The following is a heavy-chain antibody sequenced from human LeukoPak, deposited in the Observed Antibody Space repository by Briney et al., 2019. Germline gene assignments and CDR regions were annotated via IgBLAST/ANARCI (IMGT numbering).Heavy chain of an antibody. CDR3: ARDTPTYYYDSSGYYYSDY. J-gene: IGHJ4*02. CDR1: GYTFTGYY. CDR2: INPNSGGT. V-gene: IGHV1-2*02. D-gene: IGHD3-22*01. Sequence: GASVKVSCKASGYTFTGYYMHWVRQAPGQGLEWMGWINPNSGGTNYAQEFQGRVTMTRDTSISTAYMELSRLRSDDTAVYYCARDTPTYYYDSSGYYYSDYWGQGTLVTVSS.